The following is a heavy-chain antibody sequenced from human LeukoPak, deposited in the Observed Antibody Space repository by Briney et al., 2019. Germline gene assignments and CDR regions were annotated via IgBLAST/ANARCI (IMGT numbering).Heavy chain of an antibody. CDR3: ARVVTPYYDFWSGYYHYYYYMDV. D-gene: IGHD3-3*01. CDR2: IYYSGST. V-gene: IGHV4-59*01. J-gene: IGHJ6*03. CDR1: GGSISSYY. Sequence: SETLSLTCTVSGGSISSYYWSWIRQPPGKGLEWIGYIYYSGSTNYNPSLKSRVTISVDTSKNQFSLKLSSVTAADTAVYYCARVVTPYYDFWSGYYHYYYYMDVWGKGTTVTVSS.